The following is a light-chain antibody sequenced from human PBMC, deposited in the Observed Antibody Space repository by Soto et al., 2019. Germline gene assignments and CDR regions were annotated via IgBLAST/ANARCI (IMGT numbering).Light chain of an antibody. CDR2: KDN. J-gene: IGLJ1*01. Sequence: SYELTQPSSVSVSPGQTANITCSGDMLTKKFARWFQQRPGQAPVLLIYKDNGRPSGIPVRCSGSSSGTTVTLTISGAQVEDEADYYCYSATDDHYVFGTGTKVTVL. V-gene: IGLV3-27*01. CDR1: MLTKKF. CDR3: YSATDDHYV.